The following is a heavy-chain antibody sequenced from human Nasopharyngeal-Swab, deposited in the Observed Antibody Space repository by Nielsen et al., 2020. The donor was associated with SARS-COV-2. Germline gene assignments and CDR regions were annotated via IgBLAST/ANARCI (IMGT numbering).Heavy chain of an antibody. CDR2: ISTSSTYI. J-gene: IGHJ6*02. CDR3: ARILHSGSYQRDFYGLDV. V-gene: IGHV3-21*01. Sequence: GESLKISCAASGFTFSNYLMNWVRQAPGKGLEWVSSISTSSTYIYYADSMEGRFTISRDNSKNSLYLQMNSLIAEDTAVYYCARILHSGSYQRDFYGLDVWGQGTTVTVSS. CDR1: GFTFSNYL. D-gene: IGHD1-26*01.